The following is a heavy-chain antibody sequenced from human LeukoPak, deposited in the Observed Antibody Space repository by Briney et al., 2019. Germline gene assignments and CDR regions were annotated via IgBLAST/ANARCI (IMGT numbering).Heavy chain of an antibody. D-gene: IGHD3-16*02. J-gene: IGHJ4*02. CDR3: ARDQYDHVWVSHRPFFDY. Sequence: RASVKVSCKASGYTFNRYGISWVRQAPGQGLEWMGWISAYNGDTKYAQKLQGRVTMTTDTSASTAYMELRSLRSDDTAVYYCARDQYDHVWVSHRPFFDYWGQGTLVTVSS. CDR2: ISAYNGDT. V-gene: IGHV1-18*01. CDR1: GYTFNRYG.